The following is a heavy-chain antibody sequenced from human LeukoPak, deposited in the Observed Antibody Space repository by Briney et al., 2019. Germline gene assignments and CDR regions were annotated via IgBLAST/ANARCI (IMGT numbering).Heavy chain of an antibody. CDR3: ARDHQVSYFDY. Sequence: GGSLRLSCAASGFTFSASPMHWVRQAPGKGLEWVALISDDGSNESFADSVKGRFTISRDNSKNTLYLQMNSLRADDTAVYYCARDHQVSYFDYWGQGTLVTVSS. V-gene: IGHV3-30*04. J-gene: IGHJ4*02. CDR1: GFTFSASP. CDR2: ISDDGSNE. D-gene: IGHD6-6*01.